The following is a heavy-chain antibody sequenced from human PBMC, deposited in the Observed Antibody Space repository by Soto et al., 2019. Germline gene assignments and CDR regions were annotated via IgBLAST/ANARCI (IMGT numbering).Heavy chain of an antibody. CDR2: IHYSGNT. Sequence: SETLSLTCTVSGGSISSSSYYWGWIRQPPGKGLEWIGSIHYSGNTYYNPSFKSRVTTSLDTSKNQFSLKLNSVTAADTAVYYCTRPFGTTTFYFAMDVWGQGTTVTVSS. CDR1: GGSISSSSYY. D-gene: IGHD1-7*01. J-gene: IGHJ6*02. V-gene: IGHV4-39*01. CDR3: TRPFGTTTFYFAMDV.